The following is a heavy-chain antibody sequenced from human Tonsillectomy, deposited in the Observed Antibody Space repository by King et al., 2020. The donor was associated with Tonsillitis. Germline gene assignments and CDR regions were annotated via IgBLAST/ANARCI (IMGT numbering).Heavy chain of an antibody. D-gene: IGHD6-25*01. CDR1: GGSFSGYF. Sequence: QVQLQQWSAGLLKPSETLSLTCAVYGGSFSGYFWSWIRQPPGKGLEWIGEINRTGSTNYNPSLKSRVTISVDTSKNQFSLKLSSVTAADTAVYYCASLTPSKAARLYWYFDLWGRGTLVTVSS. V-gene: IGHV4-34*01. CDR3: ASLTPSKAARLYWYFDL. J-gene: IGHJ2*01. CDR2: INRTGST.